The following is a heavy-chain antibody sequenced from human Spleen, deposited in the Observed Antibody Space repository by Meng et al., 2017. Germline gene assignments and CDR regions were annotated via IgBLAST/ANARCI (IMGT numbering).Heavy chain of an antibody. D-gene: IGHD4-11*01. CDR1: GGSISSGDYY. J-gene: IGHJ4*02. CDR3: ARGPTTMAHDFDY. Sequence: QVQLQDRGPGLVKPSGTLSLTCAVFGGSISSGDYYWSWIRPPPGKGLAWIGEINHSGGTNYNPALESRATISVDTSQNNLSLKLSSVTAADSAVYYCARGPTTMAHDFDYWGQGTLVTVSS. CDR2: INHSGGT. V-gene: IGHV4-4*02.